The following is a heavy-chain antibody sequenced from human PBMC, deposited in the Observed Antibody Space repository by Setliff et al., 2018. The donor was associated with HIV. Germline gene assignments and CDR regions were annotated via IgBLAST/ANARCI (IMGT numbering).Heavy chain of an antibody. D-gene: IGHD3-22*01. CDR3: VRVSSSGYYGEGAFDI. CDR2: SYTSGSA. Sequence: SETLSLTCTVSGGSINSYYWSWIRQPAGKGLEWIGRSYTSGSANYNPSLKSRVTMSVDPSKNQFSLELTTVTAADTAVFYCVRVSSSGYYGEGAFDIWGQGTVVTVSS. J-gene: IGHJ3*02. V-gene: IGHV4-4*07. CDR1: GGSINSYY.